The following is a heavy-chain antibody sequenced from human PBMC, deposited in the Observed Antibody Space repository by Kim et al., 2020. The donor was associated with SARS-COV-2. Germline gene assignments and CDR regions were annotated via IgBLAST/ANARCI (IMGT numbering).Heavy chain of an antibody. CDR2: IKQDGTEK. CDR3: ARNSPSHY. CDR1: GFTFNAYW. Sequence: GGSLRLSCAASGFTFNAYWMTWVRQAPGKGLECVANIKQDGTEKNYADSVKGRFTISRDNAKNSLYLQMNSLRAEDTAVYYCARNSPSHYWGHGTLVTVS. J-gene: IGHJ4*01. D-gene: IGHD2-21*01. V-gene: IGHV3-7*01.